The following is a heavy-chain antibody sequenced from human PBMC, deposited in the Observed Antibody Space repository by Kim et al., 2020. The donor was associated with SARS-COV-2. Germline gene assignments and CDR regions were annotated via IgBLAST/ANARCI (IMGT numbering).Heavy chain of an antibody. J-gene: IGHJ6*02. D-gene: IGHD3-16*01. CDR3: AREGGRAYYYGMDV. CDR2: ISYDGSTK. V-gene: IGHV3-30-3*01. Sequence: GGSLRLSCAASGFTFSSYAMHWVRQAPGKGLEWVAVISYDGSTKYHADSVRGRFSISRDNSKNTLYLQMNSLRADDTAVYYCAREGGRAYYYGMDVWGQGTTVTVSS. CDR1: GFTFSSYA.